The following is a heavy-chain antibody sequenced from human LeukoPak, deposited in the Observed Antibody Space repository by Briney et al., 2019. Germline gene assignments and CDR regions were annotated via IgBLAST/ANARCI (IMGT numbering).Heavy chain of an antibody. V-gene: IGHV4-4*09. CDR1: GVSIYSRY. Sequence: SETLSLTCTASGVSIYSRYLNWIRQPPGKPLEWLGHISGSGRTNYNPSLKSRVTMSVDTSKSQFSLSLKSLTAADTAVYYCVVSPNQDFFDFWGQGPLVTVSS. CDR2: ISGSGRT. J-gene: IGHJ4*02. CDR3: VVSPNQDFFDF.